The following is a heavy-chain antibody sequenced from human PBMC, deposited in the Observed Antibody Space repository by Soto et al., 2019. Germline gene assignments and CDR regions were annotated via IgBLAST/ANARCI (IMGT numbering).Heavy chain of an antibody. V-gene: IGHV3-9*01. J-gene: IGHJ6*03. CDR3: ARGPLRIYYYYMDV. Sequence: EVQLVESGGGLVQPGRSLRVSCAASGFTFDDYAMHWVRQAPGKGLEWVSGISWNGNSIGYADSVRGRVTISRDNAKNSLYLQMNSLRVEDTALYYCARGPLRIYYYYMDVWGKGTTVTVSS. CDR1: GFTFDDYA. CDR2: ISWNGNSI. D-gene: IGHD2-15*01.